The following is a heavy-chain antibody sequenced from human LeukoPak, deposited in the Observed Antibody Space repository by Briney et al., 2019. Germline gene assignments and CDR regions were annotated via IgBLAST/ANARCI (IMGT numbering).Heavy chain of an antibody. CDR2: IKQRGSET. J-gene: IGHJ4*02. Sequence: TGGSLRLSCEASGFTFSSYWMSWVRQAPGKGLEWVANIKQRGSETYYADSVKGRFIISRDNAKRSPFIQMNSLTGDDTAVYYCARGSNITSRPVYFHDYWGQGALVTVSS. D-gene: IGHD6-6*01. V-gene: IGHV3-7*01. CDR3: ARGSNITSRPVYFHDY. CDR1: GFTFSSYW.